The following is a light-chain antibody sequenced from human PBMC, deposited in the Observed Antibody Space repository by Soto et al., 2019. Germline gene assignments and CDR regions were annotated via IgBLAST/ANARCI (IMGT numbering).Light chain of an antibody. Sequence: EIVMTHSPATLSVSPGERATLSCRASETVSSNLAWYQQKLGQAPRLLIYGASTRATGIPARFSGSGSGTEFTLTISSLQSEDFAVYYCQQYNNWPLYTFGQGTKVDIK. V-gene: IGKV3-15*01. CDR3: QQYNNWPLYT. CDR2: GAS. J-gene: IGKJ2*01. CDR1: ETVSSN.